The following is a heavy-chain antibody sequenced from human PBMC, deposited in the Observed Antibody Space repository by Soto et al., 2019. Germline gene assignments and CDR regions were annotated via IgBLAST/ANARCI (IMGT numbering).Heavy chain of an antibody. J-gene: IGHJ3*02. D-gene: IGHD4-17*01. CDR1: GYTFTGYY. CDR3: ASGLATVTNNPQQATQPTDAFDI. Sequence: GASVKVSCKASGYTFTGYYMHWVRQAPGQGLEWMGWINPNSGGTNYAQKFQGWVTMTRDTSISTAYMELSSLRSDDTAVYYCASGLATVTNNPQQATQPTDAFDIWGQGTMVTVSS. V-gene: IGHV1-2*04. CDR2: INPNSGGT.